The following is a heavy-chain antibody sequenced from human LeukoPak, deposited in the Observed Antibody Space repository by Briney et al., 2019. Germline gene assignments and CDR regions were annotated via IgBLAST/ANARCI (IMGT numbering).Heavy chain of an antibody. Sequence: PSETLSLTCTVSGDSVSNGNYYWSWLRQPPGKALEWIGYIYYTGKTYYNPSLEGRVTILVDTSRDHFSVKLSSVTAADTAVYYCARSQNYYGSGDYWSQGTLVTVSS. V-gene: IGHV4-61*03. D-gene: IGHD3-10*01. J-gene: IGHJ4*02. CDR1: GDSVSNGNYY. CDR2: IYYTGKT. CDR3: ARSQNYYGSGDY.